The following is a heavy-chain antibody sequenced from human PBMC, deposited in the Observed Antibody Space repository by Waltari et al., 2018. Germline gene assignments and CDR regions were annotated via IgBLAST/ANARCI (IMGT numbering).Heavy chain of an antibody. CDR2: ITGSGSRT. J-gene: IGHJ4*02. CDR3: GTCEGAGYHVDYFDY. Sequence: EVLFLESGGGLVQPGGSLRLSCAASGFTFSSHAMSWVRQTPGKGLEWVSGITGSGSRTYYADSVKGRFTISRDNSKKTLFLQMNSLRAEDTAVYYCGTCEGAGYHVDYFDYWGQGTLVTVSS. V-gene: IGHV3-23*01. D-gene: IGHD3-9*01. CDR1: GFTFSSHA.